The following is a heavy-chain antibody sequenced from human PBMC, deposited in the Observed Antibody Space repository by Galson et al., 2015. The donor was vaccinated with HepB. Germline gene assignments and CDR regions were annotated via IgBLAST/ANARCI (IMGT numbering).Heavy chain of an antibody. Sequence: SLRLSCAASGFTFSSYSMNWVRQAPGKGLEWVSSISSSSSYIYYADSVKGRFTISRDNAKNSLYLQMNSLRAEDTAVYYCARDRDYDILGGDAFDIWGQGTMVTVSS. CDR1: GFTFSSYS. V-gene: IGHV3-21*01. CDR2: ISSSSSYI. D-gene: IGHD3-9*01. J-gene: IGHJ3*02. CDR3: ARDRDYDILGGDAFDI.